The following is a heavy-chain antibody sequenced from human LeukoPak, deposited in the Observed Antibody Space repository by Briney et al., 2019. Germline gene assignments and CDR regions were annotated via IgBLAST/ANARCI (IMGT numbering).Heavy chain of an antibody. CDR3: ARGKGGSWGLELDY. Sequence: SETLSLTCTVSGGSISSSSYYWGWIRQPPGKGLEWIGSIYYSGSTYYNPSLESRVTISVDTSKNQFSLKLTSVTAADTAVYYCARGKGGSWGLELDYWGQGTLVTVSS. J-gene: IGHJ4*02. CDR2: IYYSGST. CDR1: GGSISSSSYY. D-gene: IGHD1-26*01. V-gene: IGHV4-39*07.